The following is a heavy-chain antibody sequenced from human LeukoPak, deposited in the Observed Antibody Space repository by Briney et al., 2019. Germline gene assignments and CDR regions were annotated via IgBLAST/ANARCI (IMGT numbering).Heavy chain of an antibody. V-gene: IGHV4-59*08. D-gene: IGHD1-26*01. CDR2: LSYIGGT. J-gene: IGHJ4*02. CDR1: GDSIRSNY. CDR3: ARGYSDASGRPDY. Sequence: SQTLSLTCTVSGDSIRSNYWSCIRQPPGKGLEWIVHLSYIGGTNYNPSLKSRVTMSVDTSNNRFSLKLSSVTAADTAIYYCARGYSDASGRPDYWGQGTLVTVSS.